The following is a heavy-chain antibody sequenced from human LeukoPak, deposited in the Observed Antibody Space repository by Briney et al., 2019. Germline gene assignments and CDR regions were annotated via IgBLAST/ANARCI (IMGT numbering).Heavy chain of an antibody. J-gene: IGHJ4*02. CDR3: AHRTGSFDFGGDGFGN. CDR1: GFSLTTSGVG. Sequence: SGPTLVNPTQTLTLTCTFSGFSLTTSGVGVGWIRQAPGRALEWLTVSYCNHDIRYSPSLRSRLTVTKDTSKSQVTLSMTNMGPEDTGTYYCAHRTGSFDFGGDGFGNWGPGTLVTVSS. V-gene: IGHV2-5*01. CDR2: SYCNHDI. D-gene: IGHD4-23*01.